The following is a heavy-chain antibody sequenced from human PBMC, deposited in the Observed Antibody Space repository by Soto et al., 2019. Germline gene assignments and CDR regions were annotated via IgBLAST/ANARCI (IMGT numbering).Heavy chain of an antibody. D-gene: IGHD3-22*01. Sequence: GGSLRLSCAASGFSFSHYSMIWVRQAPGKGLEWLSYISSESGTIYYAESVKGRFTVSRDNAKNSLSLQMNILRDEDAATYYCARLYCSGYYTWNWGQGTLVTVSS. J-gene: IGHJ4*02. CDR1: GFSFSHYS. V-gene: IGHV3-48*02. CDR3: ARLYCSGYYTWN. CDR2: ISSESGTI.